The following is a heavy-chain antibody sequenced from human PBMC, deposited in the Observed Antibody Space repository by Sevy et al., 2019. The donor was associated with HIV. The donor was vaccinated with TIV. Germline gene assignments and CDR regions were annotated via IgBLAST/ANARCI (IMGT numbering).Heavy chain of an antibody. Sequence: GESLKISCKGSGYSFTSYWIGWVRQMPGKGLEWMGIIYPGDSDTSSSPSFQGQVTISADKSISTAYLQWSSLKASDTAMYYCTLSSYDILTGYYYSGFGWGQGTLVTVSS. D-gene: IGHD3-9*01. V-gene: IGHV5-51*01. CDR1: GYSFTSYW. CDR3: TLSSYDILTGYYYSGFG. J-gene: IGHJ4*02. CDR2: IYPGDSDT.